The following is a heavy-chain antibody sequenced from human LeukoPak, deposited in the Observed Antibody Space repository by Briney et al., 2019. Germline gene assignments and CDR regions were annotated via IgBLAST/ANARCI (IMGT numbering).Heavy chain of an antibody. CDR2: ISRGGGSP. J-gene: IGHJ6*02. CDR1: GFTFSNSA. D-gene: IGHD3-16*01. Sequence: LPGGSLRLSCTASGFTFSNSAMYWVRQAPGKGLEWVSSISRGGGSPYYADSVKGRFTISRDNSKNTLYLQMNSLRAEDTAVYYCAKDLGHLDYYYGMDVWGQGTTVTVSS. CDR3: AKDLGHLDYYYGMDV. V-gene: IGHV3-23*01.